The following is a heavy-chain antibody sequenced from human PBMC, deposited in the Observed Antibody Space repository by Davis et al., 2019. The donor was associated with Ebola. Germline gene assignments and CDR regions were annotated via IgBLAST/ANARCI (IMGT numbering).Heavy chain of an antibody. CDR2: ISYDGSNK. Sequence: GGSLRLSCAASGFTFSSYDMHWVRQAPGKGLEWVAVISYDGSNKYYADSVKGRFTISRDDAKKSLYLQMDSLRAEDTAVYYCAQQLGDYGGNALRYWGQGTLVTVSS. D-gene: IGHD4-23*01. CDR3: AQQLGDYGGNALRY. J-gene: IGHJ4*02. V-gene: IGHV3-30*03. CDR1: GFTFSSYD.